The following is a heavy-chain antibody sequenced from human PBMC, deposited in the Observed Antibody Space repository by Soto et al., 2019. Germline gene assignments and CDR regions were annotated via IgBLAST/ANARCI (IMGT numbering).Heavy chain of an antibody. CDR1: GYTFTSYG. J-gene: IGHJ2*01. Sequence: QVQLVQSGAEVKKPGASVKVSCKASGYTFTSYGISWVRQAPGQGLEWMGWISAYNGNTNYAQKLQGRVTMTTDTSMGIGNMGPRSLGSYYTAVYPRVRWAGSDPYCYIDLWGQGTLVTVSS. D-gene: IGHD2-15*01. CDR2: ISAYNGNT. CDR3: VRWAGSDPYCYIDL. V-gene: IGHV1-18*01.